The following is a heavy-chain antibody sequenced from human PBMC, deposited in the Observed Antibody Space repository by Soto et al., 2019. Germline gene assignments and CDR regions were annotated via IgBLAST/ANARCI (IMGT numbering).Heavy chain of an antibody. Sequence: QVQLVESGGGVVQPGRSLSLSCAASGYTFSSYAMHWYRQPPGRGLEWWAVISYDGSKKYYPDSVKGRFTISRDNSKNTMYRQMNSLRAEDTAVYYCARAKGSGSRPFRYCDLWVRGTLVTVSS. D-gene: IGHD3-10*01. CDR3: ARAKGSGSRPFRYCDL. CDR1: GYTFSSYA. CDR2: ISYDGSKK. J-gene: IGHJ2*01. V-gene: IGHV3-30-3*01.